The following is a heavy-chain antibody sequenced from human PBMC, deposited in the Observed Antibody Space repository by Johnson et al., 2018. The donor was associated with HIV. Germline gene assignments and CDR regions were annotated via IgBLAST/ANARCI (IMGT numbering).Heavy chain of an antibody. Sequence: VQLVESGGGLVQPGGSLRLSCAASGFTVSSDYMTWVRQAPGKGLEWVSIIYSGGSTYYTRSVKGRFTISRDNSKNMLFLQINSLRVEDTAVYYCARVRVGAFDIWGHGTLVTVSS. CDR1: GFTVSSDY. CDR3: ARVRVGAFDI. CDR2: IYSGGST. V-gene: IGHV3-66*02. D-gene: IGHD1-26*01. J-gene: IGHJ3*02.